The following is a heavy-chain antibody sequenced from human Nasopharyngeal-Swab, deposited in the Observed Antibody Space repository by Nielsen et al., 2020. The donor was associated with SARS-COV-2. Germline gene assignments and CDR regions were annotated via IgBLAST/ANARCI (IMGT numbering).Heavy chain of an antibody. D-gene: IGHD3-10*01. J-gene: IGHJ4*02. CDR1: GGSVSSGSYS. CDR2: IYYSGST. CDR3: ARPPMVRGVRRDY. V-gene: IGHV4-61*01. Sequence: SETLSPTCTLSGGSVSSGSYSWSWILQPPGKGLEWIGYIYYSGSTNYNPSLKSRVTTSVDPSTNQFSLKLSSVTAADTAVYYCARPPMVRGVRRDYWGQGTLVTVSS.